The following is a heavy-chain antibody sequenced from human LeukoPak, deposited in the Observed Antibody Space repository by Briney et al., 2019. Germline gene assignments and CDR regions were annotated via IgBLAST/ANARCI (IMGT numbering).Heavy chain of an antibody. CDR3: AQGGHDFNPFYY. Sequence: GGSLRLSCAASGFTFTTYAMGWVRQAPGEGLEWVSSIKGGGGDPFYADSVRGRFTISRDRSKNTLYLQLNSLRAEDTAVYFCAQGGHDFNPFYYWGQGTLVAVSS. D-gene: IGHD2-21*02. V-gene: IGHV3-23*01. J-gene: IGHJ4*02. CDR2: IKGGGGDP. CDR1: GFTFTTYA.